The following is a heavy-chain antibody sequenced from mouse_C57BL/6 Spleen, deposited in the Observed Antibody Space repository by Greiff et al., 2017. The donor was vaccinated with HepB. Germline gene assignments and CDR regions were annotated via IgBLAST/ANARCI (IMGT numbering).Heavy chain of an antibody. J-gene: IGHJ4*01. CDR1: GYTFTDYE. CDR3: TRDLTGTEYAMDY. Sequence: VQGVESGAELVRPGASVTLSCKASGYTFTDYEMHWVKQTPVHGLEWIGAIDPETGGTAYNQKFKGKAILTADKSSSTAYMELRSLTSEDSAVYYCTRDLTGTEYAMDYWGQGTSVTVSS. CDR2: IDPETGGT. V-gene: IGHV1-15*01. D-gene: IGHD4-1*01.